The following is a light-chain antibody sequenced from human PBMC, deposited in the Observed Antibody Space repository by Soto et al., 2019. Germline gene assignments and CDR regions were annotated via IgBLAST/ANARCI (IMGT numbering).Light chain of an antibody. CDR1: QSISSY. V-gene: IGKV1-39*01. J-gene: IGKJ1*01. CDR3: QQSSSTPWT. Sequence: DIQMTQSPSSLSASVGDRVTITCRASQSISSYLNWYQQKPGKAPKVLIYAASSLQSGVPSRFSGSGSGTDFTLTISSLQPEDFATYYCQQSSSTPWTFGQGTKVEIK. CDR2: AAS.